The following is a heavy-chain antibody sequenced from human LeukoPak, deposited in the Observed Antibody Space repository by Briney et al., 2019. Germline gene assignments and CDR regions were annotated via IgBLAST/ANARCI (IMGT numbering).Heavy chain of an antibody. CDR2: IYYSGST. CDR1: GGSISSGGYY. D-gene: IGHD3-10*01. J-gene: IGHJ4*02. V-gene: IGHV4-61*08. Sequence: SETLSLTCTVSGGSISSGGYYWSWIRQNPGKGLEWIGYIYYSGSTNYNPSLKSRVTISVDTSKNQFSLKLSSVTAADTAVYYCARVRAFSGSYYNAPYYFDYWGQGTLVTVSS. CDR3: ARVRAFSGSYYNAPYYFDY.